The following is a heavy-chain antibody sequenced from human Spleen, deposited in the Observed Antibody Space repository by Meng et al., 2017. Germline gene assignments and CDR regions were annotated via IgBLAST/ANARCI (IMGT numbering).Heavy chain of an antibody. CDR3: ARGGVPAALDY. D-gene: IGHD2-2*01. J-gene: IGHJ4*01. Sequence: VQLVESGSGVVPPGGSLRLSCAASGFTFSKHWMFWVRQAPGKGLVWLSYIHPDGSSTAYADSVKGRFTISRDNAKNTLSLQMDSLRADDTAVYYCARGGVPAALDYWGQGTLVTVSS. CDR2: IHPDGSST. V-gene: IGHV3-74*03. CDR1: GFTFSKHW.